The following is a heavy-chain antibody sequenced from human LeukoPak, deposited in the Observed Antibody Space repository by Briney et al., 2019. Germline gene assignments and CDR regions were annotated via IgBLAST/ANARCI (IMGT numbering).Heavy chain of an antibody. CDR3: ARDSGFIVVVQNWFDH. CDR2: ISAYNGNT. Sequence: SVTVSCXXXXGTFSXYAISWVRQAPGQGLEGMGWISAYNGNTNYAQNLQGSVTMTTATSASTAYMELRSLRSDDTAVYYCARDSGFIVVVQNWFDHWGQGTLVTVSS. CDR1: XGTFSXYA. D-gene: IGHD2-2*01. V-gene: IGHV1-18*01. J-gene: IGHJ5*02.